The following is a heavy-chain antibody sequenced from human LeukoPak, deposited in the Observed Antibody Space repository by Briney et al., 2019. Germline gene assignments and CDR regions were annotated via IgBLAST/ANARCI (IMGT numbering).Heavy chain of an antibody. D-gene: IGHD3-9*01. V-gene: IGHV1-69*01. CDR3: ARVVGDILTGYAFDI. CDR1: GGTFSSYA. Sequence: SVKVSCKASGGTFSSYATSWVRQAPGQGLEWMGGIIPIFGTANYAQKFQGRVTITADESTSTAYMELSSLRSEDTAVYYCARVVGDILTGYAFDIWGQGTMVTVSS. J-gene: IGHJ3*02. CDR2: IIPIFGTA.